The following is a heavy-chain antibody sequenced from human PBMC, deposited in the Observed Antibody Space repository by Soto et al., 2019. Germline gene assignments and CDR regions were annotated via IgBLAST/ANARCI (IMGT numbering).Heavy chain of an antibody. V-gene: IGHV3-21*01. Sequence: PGGSLRLSCATSGFTFRSYSINWVRQAPGKRLEWVSFISTNSNNLYYADSVKGRFTISRDNSKNTLYLQMNSLRADDTAVYYWARVKGQDTYYDFCSGAGGYYGMDVWGQGTTVTVSS. D-gene: IGHD3-3*01. J-gene: IGHJ6*02. CDR1: GFTFRSYS. CDR3: ARVKGQDTYYDFCSGAGGYYGMDV. CDR2: ISTNSNNL.